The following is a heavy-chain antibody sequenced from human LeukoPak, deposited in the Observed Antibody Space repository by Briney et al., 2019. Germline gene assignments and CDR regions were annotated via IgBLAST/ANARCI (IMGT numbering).Heavy chain of an antibody. Sequence: PSETLSLTCSVSGGSIGDYYWTWVRQPPGKGLEWIGYIYYSGSTSYYPSLKSRVTISIDTYRKKFSLELTSVTAADTAVYYCSRLSSDYYETCNYFYYMDVWGKGTTVTVSS. CDR2: IYYSGST. D-gene: IGHD3-22*01. V-gene: IGHV4-59*08. CDR3: SRLSSDYYETCNYFYYMDV. J-gene: IGHJ6*03. CDR1: GGSIGDYY.